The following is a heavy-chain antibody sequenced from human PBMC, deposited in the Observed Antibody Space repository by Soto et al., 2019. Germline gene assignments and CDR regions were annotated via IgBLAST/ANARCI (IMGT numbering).Heavy chain of an antibody. CDR2: IYYSGST. V-gene: IGHV4-59*01. J-gene: IGHJ4*02. CDR1: GGSISSYY. CDR3: AREDYIGGYYFDY. D-gene: IGHD4-4*01. Sequence: SETLSLTCTVSGGSISSYYWSWIRQPPGKGLEWIGYIYYSGSTNYNPSLKSRVTISVDTSKNQFSLKLSSVTAADTAVYYCAREDYIGGYYFDYWGQGTLVTVSS.